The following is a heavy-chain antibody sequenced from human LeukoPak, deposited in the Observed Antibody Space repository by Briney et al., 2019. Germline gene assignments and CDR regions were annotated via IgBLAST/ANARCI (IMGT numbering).Heavy chain of an antibody. CDR3: ARGLGAFDI. V-gene: IGHV4-34*01. CDR1: GGSFSGYY. Sequence: SETVSLTCAVYGGSFSGYYWSWIRQPPGKGLEWIGEINHSGSTNYNPSLKSRVTISVDTSKNQFSLKLSSVTAADTAVYYCARGLGAFDIWGQGTMVTVSS. CDR2: INHSGST. J-gene: IGHJ3*02.